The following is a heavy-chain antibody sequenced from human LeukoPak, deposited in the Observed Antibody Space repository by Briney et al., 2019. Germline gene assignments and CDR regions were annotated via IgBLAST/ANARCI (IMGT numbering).Heavy chain of an antibody. D-gene: IGHD3-16*02. J-gene: IGHJ4*02. CDR3: ARGRYYDYVWGSYRFDY. V-gene: IGHV4-4*07. Sequence: SETLSLTCTVSGGSISSYYWSWIRQPAGKGLEWIGRIYTSGSTNYHPSLKSRVTMSVDTSKNQFSLKLSSVTAADTAVYYCARGRYYDYVWGSYRFDYWGQGTLVTVSS. CDR2: IYTSGST. CDR1: GGSISSYY.